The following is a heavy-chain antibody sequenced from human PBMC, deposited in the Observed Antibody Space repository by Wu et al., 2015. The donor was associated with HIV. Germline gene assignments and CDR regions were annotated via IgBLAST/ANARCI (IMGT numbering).Heavy chain of an antibody. D-gene: IGHD3-10*01. Sequence: QVQLLQSGTEVKKPGSSVTVSCKASGYTFTTSDIHWVRQASGQGLEWMGWINPNSGKGYYAQRFQGRVTMSRNISTTTAHMELSSLTSEDTAVYYCGRRGSWGDRTTIIRGGVDVWGQGTTVSVSS. CDR3: GRRGSWGDRTTIIRGGVDV. CDR2: INPNSGKG. V-gene: IGHV1-8*01. J-gene: IGHJ6*02. CDR1: GYTFTTSD.